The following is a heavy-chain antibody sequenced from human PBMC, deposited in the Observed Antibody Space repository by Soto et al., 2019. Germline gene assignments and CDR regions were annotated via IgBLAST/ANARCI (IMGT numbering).Heavy chain of an antibody. CDR3: ATYYDCVWGSYRPDSRFDY. V-gene: IGHV1-69*01. CDR1: GGTFSSYA. CDR2: IIPIFGTA. J-gene: IGHJ4*02. D-gene: IGHD3-16*02. Sequence: QVQLVQSGAEVKKPGSSVKVSCKASGGTFSSYAISWVRQAPGQGLEWMGGIIPIFGTANYAQKFQARVTITADESTSTAYMELSSLRSEDTAVYYCATYYDCVWGSYRPDSRFDYWGQGTLVTVSS.